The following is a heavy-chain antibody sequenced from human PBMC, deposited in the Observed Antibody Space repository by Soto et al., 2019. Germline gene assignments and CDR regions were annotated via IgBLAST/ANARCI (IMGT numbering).Heavy chain of an antibody. CDR3: ARLWFGELNYYYYGMDV. J-gene: IGHJ6*02. V-gene: IGHV6-1*01. CDR1: GDSVSSNSAA. D-gene: IGHD3-10*01. CDR2: TYYRSKWYN. Sequence: SQTLSLTCAISGDSVSSNSAAWNWIRQSPSRDLEWLGRTYYRSKWYNDYAVSVKSRITINPDTSKNQFSLQLNSVTPEDTAVYYCARLWFGELNYYYYGMDVWGQGTTVTVSS.